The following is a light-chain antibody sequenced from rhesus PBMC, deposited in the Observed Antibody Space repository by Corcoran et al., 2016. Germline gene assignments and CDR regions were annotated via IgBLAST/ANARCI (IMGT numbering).Light chain of an antibody. J-gene: IGKJ2*01. V-gene: IGKV4-1*01. Sequence: DIVMTQSPDPLAVSLGERVTINCKSSQSLLYSSNNKNYIAWYQQKPGQALKLLIYGASTRESGVPNRFSGSGSGTDFTLPISGLQAEDVAVYYCQQYYSTPYSFGQGTKVEIK. CDR1: QSLLYSSNNKNY. CDR2: GAS. CDR3: QQYYSTPYS.